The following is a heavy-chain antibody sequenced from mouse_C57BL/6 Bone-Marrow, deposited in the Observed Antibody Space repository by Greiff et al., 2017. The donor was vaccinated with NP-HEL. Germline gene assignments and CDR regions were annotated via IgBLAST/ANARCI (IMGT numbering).Heavy chain of an antibody. CDR2: IYPGSGNT. CDR1: GYTFPSYG. J-gene: IGHJ2*01. Sequence: QVQLQQSGAELARPGASVTLSCKASGYTFPSYGISWVKQRTGQGLEWIGEIYPGSGNTYYNEKFKGKATLTADKSSSTAYMELRSLTSEDSAVYFCARSTTVVSYYFDYWGQGTTLTVSS. V-gene: IGHV1-81*01. CDR3: ARSTTVVSYYFDY. D-gene: IGHD1-1*01.